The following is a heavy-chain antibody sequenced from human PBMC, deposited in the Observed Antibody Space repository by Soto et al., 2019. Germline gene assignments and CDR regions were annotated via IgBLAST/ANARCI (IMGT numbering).Heavy chain of an antibody. CDR1: GFTFSNAW. Sequence: EVQLVESGGGLVKPGGSLRLSCAASGFTFSNAWMSWVRQAPGKGLEWVGRIKSKTNGETTDYAAPVKGRFTISRDDSKNTLYLQMYSLKTDDTAVYYCATDDPINKSWGQGTLVTVSS. V-gene: IGHV3-15*01. J-gene: IGHJ5*02. CDR2: IKSKTNGETT. CDR3: ATDDPINKS.